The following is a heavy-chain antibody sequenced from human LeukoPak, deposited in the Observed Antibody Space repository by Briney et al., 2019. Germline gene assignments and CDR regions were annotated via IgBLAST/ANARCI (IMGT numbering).Heavy chain of an antibody. J-gene: IGHJ4*02. CDR2: INAGNGNT. D-gene: IGHD3-10*01. CDR1: GYTFTNYA. Sequence: GASVKVSCKASGYTFTNYAMHWVRQAPGQRLEWIGWINAGNGNTKYSQKFQGRVTITRDTSASTAYMELSSLRSEDTAVYYCARVSVRRGYFDYWGQGTLVTVSS. CDR3: ARVSVRRGYFDY. V-gene: IGHV1-3*01.